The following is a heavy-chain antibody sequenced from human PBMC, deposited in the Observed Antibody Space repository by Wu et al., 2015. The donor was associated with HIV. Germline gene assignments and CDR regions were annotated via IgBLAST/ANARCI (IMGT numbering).Heavy chain of an antibody. CDR3: ARGYYYGSGIYYYYGMDV. V-gene: IGHV1-8*02. Sequence: QVQLVQSGAEVKKPGTSVKVSCRTSGYTFSVYYIHWVRQATGQGLEWMGWMNPNSGNTGYAQKFQGRVTMTRNTSISTAYMELSSLRSEDTAVYYCARGYYYGSGIYYYYGMDVWGQGTTVTVSS. D-gene: IGHD3-10*01. CDR2: MNPNSGNT. CDR1: GYTFSVYY. J-gene: IGHJ6*02.